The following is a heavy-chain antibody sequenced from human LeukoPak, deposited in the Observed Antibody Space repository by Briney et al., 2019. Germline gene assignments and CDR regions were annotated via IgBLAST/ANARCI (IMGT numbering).Heavy chain of an antibody. CDR1: GGSFSGYY. Sequence: SETLSLTCAVYGGSFSGYYWSWIRQPPGKGLEWIGEINHSGSTNYNPSLKSRVTISVATSKNQFSLKLSSVTAADTAVYYCARPSGVWGSYRYYYYYGMDVWGQGTTVTVSS. CDR2: INHSGST. J-gene: IGHJ6*02. V-gene: IGHV4-34*01. D-gene: IGHD3-16*02. CDR3: ARPSGVWGSYRYYYYYGMDV.